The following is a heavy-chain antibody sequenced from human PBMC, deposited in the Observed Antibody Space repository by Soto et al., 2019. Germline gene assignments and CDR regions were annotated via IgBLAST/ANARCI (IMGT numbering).Heavy chain of an antibody. Sequence: ASVKVSCKASGYIFTNYAMHWVRQAPGQRLEWMGWINAANGNKKNSQKFKGKVTITTDTSASTAYMELSSLRSDDTAVYYFARAPYGSGSYSSDYFDYWGQGTLVTVSS. CDR3: ARAPYGSGSYSSDYFDY. V-gene: IGHV1-3*01. D-gene: IGHD3-10*01. CDR1: GYIFTNYA. CDR2: INAANGNK. J-gene: IGHJ4*02.